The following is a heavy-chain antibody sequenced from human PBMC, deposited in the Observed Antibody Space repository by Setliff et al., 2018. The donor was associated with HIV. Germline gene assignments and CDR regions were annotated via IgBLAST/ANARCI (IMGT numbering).Heavy chain of an antibody. V-gene: IGHV5-51*01. D-gene: IGHD6-19*01. CDR3: VRHRSAVAGTRIGYCYYMDV. CDR2: IYPGDSDI. J-gene: IGHJ6*03. CDR1: GYTFTNYW. Sequence: PGESLKISCEASGYTFTNYWIGWVRQMPGKGLEWMGIIYPGDSDIIYSPPFQGQVTISADKSITTAYLQWSSLKASDTAIYYCVRHRSAVAGTRIGYCYYMDVWGKGTTVTV.